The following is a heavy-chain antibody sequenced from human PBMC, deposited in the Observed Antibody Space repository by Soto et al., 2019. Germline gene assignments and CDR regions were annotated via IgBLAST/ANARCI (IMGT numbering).Heavy chain of an antibody. CDR1: GYLFTAYS. CDR3: AREENCSGGTCYSEYFHR. D-gene: IGHD2-15*01. V-gene: IGHV1-46*01. J-gene: IGHJ1*01. Sequence: ASGYLFTAYSMHWVRLAPGQGLEWMGVVNPSGGSTKYAQNFQGRVTMTRDTSTTTIYMELSSLRSDDTAIYYCAREENCSGGTCYSEYFHRWGQGTLVTVSS. CDR2: VNPSGGST.